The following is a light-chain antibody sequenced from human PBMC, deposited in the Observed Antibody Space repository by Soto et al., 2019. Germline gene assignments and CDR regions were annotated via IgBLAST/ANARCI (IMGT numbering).Light chain of an antibody. CDR3: QQYRTSPSAYT. CDR1: QSVSSSY. J-gene: IGKJ2*01. Sequence: EIVLTQSPGTLSLSPGERATLSCRASQSVSSSYLAWYQQKPGQAPRLLIYGASSRATGIPDRFSGSGSGTDFTLTISRLEPEDFAVYYCQQYRTSPSAYTGGQGTKLEIK. CDR2: GAS. V-gene: IGKV3-20*01.